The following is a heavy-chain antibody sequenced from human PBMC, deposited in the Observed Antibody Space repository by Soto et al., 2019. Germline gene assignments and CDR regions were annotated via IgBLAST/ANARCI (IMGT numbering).Heavy chain of an antibody. D-gene: IGHD3-16*01. V-gene: IGHV1-46*01. CDR1: GYTFTDYY. J-gene: IGHJ4*02. CDR2: INPSGGST. Sequence: QVQLVQSGAEVKKPGASMKISCKTSGYTFTDYYIHWVRQTPGQGLEWMGLINPSGGSTEYALRFQSRVTMTRDPSTRTVYMDLRSLISEDTAVYYCATLGGSYDWGQGALVTVSS. CDR3: ATLGGSYD.